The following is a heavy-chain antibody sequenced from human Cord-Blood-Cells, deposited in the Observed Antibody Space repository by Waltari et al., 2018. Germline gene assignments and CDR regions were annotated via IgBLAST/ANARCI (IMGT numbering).Heavy chain of an antibody. J-gene: IGHJ4*02. Sequence: EVQLVESGGVVVQPGGSLRLSCAASGFTFDDSPMLWGRQAPGKGLEWVSLISWDGGSTYYADSVKGRFTISRDNSKNSLYLQMNSLRTEDTALYYCAKERTGDLDYWGQGTLVTVSS. D-gene: IGHD7-27*01. CDR2: ISWDGGST. CDR3: AKERTGDLDY. CDR1: GFTFDDSP. V-gene: IGHV3-43*01.